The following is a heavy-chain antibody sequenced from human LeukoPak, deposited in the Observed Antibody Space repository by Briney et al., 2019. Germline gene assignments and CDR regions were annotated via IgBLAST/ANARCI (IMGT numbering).Heavy chain of an antibody. CDR1: GGSFSGYY. V-gene: IGHV4-34*01. CDR2: INHSGST. Sequence: PSETLPLTCAVYGGSFSGYYWSWIRQPPGKGLEWIGEINHSGSTNYNPSLKSRVTISVDTSKNQFSLKLSSVTAADTAVYYCARGNNEVEMGDWGQGTLVTVSS. D-gene: IGHD5-24*01. J-gene: IGHJ4*02. CDR3: ARGNNEVEMGD.